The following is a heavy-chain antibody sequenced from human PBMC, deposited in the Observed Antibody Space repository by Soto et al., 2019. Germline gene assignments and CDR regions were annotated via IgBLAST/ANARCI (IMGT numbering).Heavy chain of an antibody. Sequence: HPVGSLRLSCAASGFSFSGYGMNWVRQAPGKGLEWISYISSSGSLIYYADSLKGRFTISRDNAKNSLYLQMNSLRAEDTAVYYCATTVTTVDYWGQGTLVTVSS. CDR2: ISSSGSLI. V-gene: IGHV3-48*03. CDR1: GFSFSGYG. CDR3: ATTVTTVDY. D-gene: IGHD4-17*01. J-gene: IGHJ4*02.